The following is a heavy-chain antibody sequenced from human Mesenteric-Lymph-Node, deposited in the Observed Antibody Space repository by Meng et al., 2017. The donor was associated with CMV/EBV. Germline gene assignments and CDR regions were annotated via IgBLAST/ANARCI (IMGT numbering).Heavy chain of an antibody. D-gene: IGHD2-15*01. CDR2: IYSGGST. CDR1: GFTVSSHY. Sequence: GESLKISCAASGFTVSSHYMSWVRQAPGKGLEWVSVIYSGGSTYYADSVKGRFTISRDNSKNTLYLQMNSLRAEDTAVYYCTTRIGAAYGLDVWGQGTTVTVSS. CDR3: TTRIGAAYGLDV. J-gene: IGHJ6*02. V-gene: IGHV3-66*02.